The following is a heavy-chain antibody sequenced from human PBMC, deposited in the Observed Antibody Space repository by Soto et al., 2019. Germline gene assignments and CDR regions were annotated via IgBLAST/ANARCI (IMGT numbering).Heavy chain of an antibody. CDR3: VRVVAIPGYPDN. CDR2: IVPIVDTS. J-gene: IGHJ4*02. Sequence: QVQLVQSGAEVRQPASSVKVSCKTSEGTFSSYAISWVRQAPGQGLEWMGGIVPIVDTSTYAQKFQGRVTITADESTSTAYMELSSLRSHDTAIYYCVRVVAIPGYPDNWGQGTLVTVSS. D-gene: IGHD5-12*01. V-gene: IGHV1-69*12. CDR1: EGTFSSYA.